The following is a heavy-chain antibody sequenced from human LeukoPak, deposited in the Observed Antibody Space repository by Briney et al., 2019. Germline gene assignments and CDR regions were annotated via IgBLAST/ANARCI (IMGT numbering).Heavy chain of an antibody. J-gene: IGHJ4*02. CDR1: GFTFSSYG. CDR3: ARESGVVPAEMSPLDY. CDR2: IWYDGSNK. D-gene: IGHD2-2*01. V-gene: IGHV3-33*01. Sequence: GGSLRLSCAASGFTFSSYGMHWVRQAPGKGLEWVAVIWYDGSNKYYADSVKGRFAISRDNSKNTLYLQMKSLRAEDTAVYYCARESGVVPAEMSPLDYWGQGTLVTVSS.